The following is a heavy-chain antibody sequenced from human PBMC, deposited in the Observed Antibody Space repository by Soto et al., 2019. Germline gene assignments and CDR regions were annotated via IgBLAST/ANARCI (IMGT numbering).Heavy chain of an antibody. J-gene: IGHJ6*02. Sequence: QVQLVQSGAEVKKPGASVKVSCKASGYTFTSYGISWVRQAPGQGLEWMGWISAYNGNTNYVQKLQGRVTMTTDTSTSTAYMELRSLRSDDTAVYYCARAGQYDFWSGYPQDYYYYYGMDVWGQGTTVTVSS. CDR3: ARAGQYDFWSGYPQDYYYYYGMDV. D-gene: IGHD3-3*01. V-gene: IGHV1-18*01. CDR2: ISAYNGNT. CDR1: GYTFTSYG.